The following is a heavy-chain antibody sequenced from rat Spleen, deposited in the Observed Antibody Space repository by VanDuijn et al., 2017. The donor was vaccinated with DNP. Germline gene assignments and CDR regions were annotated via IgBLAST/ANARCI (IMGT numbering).Heavy chain of an antibody. D-gene: IGHD1-11*01. CDR1: GFTFSNYG. CDR2: ISYDGGST. Sequence: EVQLVESGGGLVQPGRSLKLSCAASGFTFSNYGMAWVRQAPTKGLEWVASISYDGGSTYYRDSVKGRFTISRDNAKSSLYLQMNSLKSEETATYYCAKAGGYSPWYFDYWGQGVMVTVSS. J-gene: IGHJ2*01. V-gene: IGHV5-20*01. CDR3: AKAGGYSPWYFDY.